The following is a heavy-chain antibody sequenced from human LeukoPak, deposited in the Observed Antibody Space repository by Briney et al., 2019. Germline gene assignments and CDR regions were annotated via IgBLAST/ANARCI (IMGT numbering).Heavy chain of an antibody. CDR2: IYYRGNS. J-gene: IGHJ4*02. D-gene: IGHD6-13*01. Sequence: SETLSLTCTVSGGSISSSSYYWGWIRQPPGKGLERIGSIYYRGNSYYNPSLKSRVTISVDTSKNHFSLKLRSVTAEDTAVYYCARDFRRGSWPHDYWGQGTLVTVSS. CDR1: GGSISSSSYY. V-gene: IGHV4-39*02. CDR3: ARDFRRGSWPHDY.